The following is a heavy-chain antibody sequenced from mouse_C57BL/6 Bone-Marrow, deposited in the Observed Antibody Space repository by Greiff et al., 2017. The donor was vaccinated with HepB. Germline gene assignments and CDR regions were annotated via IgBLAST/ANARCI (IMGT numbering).Heavy chain of an antibody. CDR2: IDPNSGGT. V-gene: IGHV1-72*01. Sequence: QVQLQQPGAELVKPGASVTLSCKASGYTFTSYWMHWVKQRPGRGLEWIGRIDPNSGGTKYNEKFKRKATLTVDKPSSTAYMQLSSLTSDDSAVYYCARLFITTVVANFDDWGQGTTLTVSS. CDR3: ARLFITTVVANFDD. CDR1: GYTFTSYW. J-gene: IGHJ2*01. D-gene: IGHD1-1*01.